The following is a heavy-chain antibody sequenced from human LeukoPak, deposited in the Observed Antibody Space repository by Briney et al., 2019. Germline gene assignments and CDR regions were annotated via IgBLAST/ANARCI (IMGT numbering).Heavy chain of an antibody. J-gene: IGHJ4*02. CDR1: GFTFDDHA. CDR3: AKSTHPAYDSSGYYYY. Sequence: GGSLRLSCAASGFTFDDHAMHWVRQAPGKGLEWVSGISWNSGSIGYADSVKGRFTISRDNAKNSLYLQMNSLRAEDTALYYCAKSTHPAYDSSGYYYYWGQGTLVTVSS. CDR2: ISWNSGSI. D-gene: IGHD3-22*01. V-gene: IGHV3-9*01.